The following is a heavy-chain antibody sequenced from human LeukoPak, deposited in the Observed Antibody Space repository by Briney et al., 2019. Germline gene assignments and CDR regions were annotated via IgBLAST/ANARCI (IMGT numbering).Heavy chain of an antibody. CDR3: AKDVEMATIPAQGVYFDY. J-gene: IGHJ4*02. CDR1: GFTFSSYA. D-gene: IGHD5-24*01. Sequence: PGGSLRLSCAASGFTFSSYAMSWVRQAPGKGLEWVSAISGSGGSTYYADSVKGRFTISRDNSKNTLYLQMNSLRAEDTAVYYCAKDVEMATIPAQGVYFDYWGQGTLVTVSS. V-gene: IGHV3-23*01. CDR2: ISGSGGST.